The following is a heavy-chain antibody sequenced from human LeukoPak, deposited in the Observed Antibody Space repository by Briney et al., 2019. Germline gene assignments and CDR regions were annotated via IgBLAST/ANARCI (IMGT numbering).Heavy chain of an antibody. V-gene: IGHV1-24*01. CDR2: FDPEDGET. Sequence: ASVKVSCKVSGYTLTELSMHWVRQAPGKGLEWMGGFDPEDGETIYAQKFQGRVTMTEDTSTDTAYMELSSLRSEDTAVYYCATVTFGGVIVIGAFDIWGHGTMVTVSS. D-gene: IGHD3-16*02. CDR1: GYTLTELS. CDR3: ATVTFGGVIVIGAFDI. J-gene: IGHJ3*02.